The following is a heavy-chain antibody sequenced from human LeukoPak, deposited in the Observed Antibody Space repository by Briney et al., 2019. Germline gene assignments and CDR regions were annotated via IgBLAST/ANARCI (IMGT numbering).Heavy chain of an antibody. J-gene: IGHJ5*02. Sequence: GGSLRLSCAASVYTFSSYAMSWVREAPGKGLEWVSDISGSGGSTYYAHPVKGRFTISRDNSKNTLYLQMNSLRAEDTAVYYCAKGPVDGYCTSWGQGTLVTVSS. V-gene: IGHV3-23*01. D-gene: IGHD2-2*03. CDR1: VYTFSSYA. CDR2: ISGSGGST. CDR3: AKGPVDGYCTS.